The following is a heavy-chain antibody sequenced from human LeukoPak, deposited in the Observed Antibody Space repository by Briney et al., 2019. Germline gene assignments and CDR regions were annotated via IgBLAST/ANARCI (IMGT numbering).Heavy chain of an antibody. CDR1: XXTVSXDX. CDR2: IYSGGST. CDR3: ARNWFDP. J-gene: IGHJ5*02. Sequence: ASXXTVSXDXXSWVRQAPGKGLEWVSVIYSGGSTYYADSVKGRFTISRDKSKNTVYLQMNSLRFEDTAMYYCARNWFDPWGQGTLVTVSS. V-gene: IGHV3-53*05.